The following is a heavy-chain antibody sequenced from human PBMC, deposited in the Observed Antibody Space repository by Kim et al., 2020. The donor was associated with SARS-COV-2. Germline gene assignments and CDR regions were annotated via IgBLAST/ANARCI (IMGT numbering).Heavy chain of an antibody. D-gene: IGHD2-2*02. V-gene: IGHV4-39*07. CDR1: GDSINNNVYY. J-gene: IGHJ4*01. CDR2: INHVGST. Sequence: SETLSLTCTVSGDSINNNVYYWGWFRQPPGKGLEWIGSINHVGSTSYNSSLPRRVFISVDTSKNQFSLKLTSLTAADTALCYCARGGDYTNTWDYFFD. CDR3: ARGGDYTNTWDYFFD.